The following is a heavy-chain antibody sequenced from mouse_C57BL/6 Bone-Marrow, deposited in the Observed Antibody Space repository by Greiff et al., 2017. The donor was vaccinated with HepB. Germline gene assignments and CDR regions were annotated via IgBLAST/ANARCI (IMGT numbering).Heavy chain of an antibody. CDR3: ARYYGSSYRFAY. CDR2: IHPNSGST. J-gene: IGHJ3*01. CDR1: GYTFTSYW. V-gene: IGHV1-64*01. Sequence: VQLQQSGAELVKPGASVKLSCKASGYTFTSYWMHWVKQRPGQGLEWIGMIHPNSGSTNYNEKFKSKATLTVDKSSSTAYMQLSSLTSEDSAVYYCARYYGSSYRFAYWGQGTLVTVSA. D-gene: IGHD1-1*01.